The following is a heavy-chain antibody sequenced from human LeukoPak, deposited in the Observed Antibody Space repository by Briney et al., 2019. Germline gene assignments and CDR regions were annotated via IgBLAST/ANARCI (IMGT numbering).Heavy chain of an antibody. Sequence: GASVKVSCKASGYTFTTYDLNWVRQAPGQGLEWMGWISAYNGNTNYAQKFQGRVTMTTDTSTTTAYMELRSLSSDDTAVYYCARSVGGVATIWCFLDIWGQGTMVTVSS. CDR2: ISAYNGNT. V-gene: IGHV1-18*01. CDR3: ARSVGGVATIWCFLDI. D-gene: IGHD5-12*01. CDR1: GYTFTTYD. J-gene: IGHJ3*02.